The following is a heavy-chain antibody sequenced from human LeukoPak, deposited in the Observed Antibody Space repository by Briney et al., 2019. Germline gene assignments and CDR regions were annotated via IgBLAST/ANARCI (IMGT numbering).Heavy chain of an antibody. J-gene: IGHJ3*01. V-gene: IGHV5-51*01. CDR3: ARPLLSYSSGWHL. CDR2: IYPGDSDT. D-gene: IGHD6-19*01. Sequence: GESLKISCKGSGYSFTSYWIGWVRQMPGKGLEWMGIIYPGDSDTRYSPSFQGQITISADKSISTAYLQWSSLKASDTATYYCARPLLSYSSGWHLWGQGTMVTVSS. CDR1: GYSFTSYW.